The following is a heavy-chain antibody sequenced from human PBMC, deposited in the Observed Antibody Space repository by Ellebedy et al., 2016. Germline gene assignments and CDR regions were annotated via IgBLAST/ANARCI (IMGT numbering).Heavy chain of an antibody. Sequence: GESLKISCKGSGYSFTSYWISWVRQMPGEGLEWMGRIDPSDSYTNYSPSFQGHVTISADKSISTAYLQWSSLKASDTAMYYCARDGITGTTRYYGMDVWGQGTTVTVSS. CDR3: ARDGITGTTRYYGMDV. V-gene: IGHV5-10-1*01. CDR2: IDPSDSYT. J-gene: IGHJ6*02. CDR1: GYSFTSYW. D-gene: IGHD1-7*01.